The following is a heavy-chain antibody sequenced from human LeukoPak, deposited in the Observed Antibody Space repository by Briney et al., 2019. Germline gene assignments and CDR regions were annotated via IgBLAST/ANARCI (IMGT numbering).Heavy chain of an antibody. Sequence: ASVKVSCKASGYTFTSYAMHWVRQAPGQRLEWMGWINAGNGNTKYSQKFQGRVTITRDTSASTAYMELSSLGSEDTAVYYCAREFTYYYDSSGYTTQYYFDYWGQGTLVTVSS. V-gene: IGHV1-3*01. CDR1: GYTFTSYA. J-gene: IGHJ4*02. CDR3: AREFTYYYDSSGYTTQYYFDY. D-gene: IGHD3-22*01. CDR2: INAGNGNT.